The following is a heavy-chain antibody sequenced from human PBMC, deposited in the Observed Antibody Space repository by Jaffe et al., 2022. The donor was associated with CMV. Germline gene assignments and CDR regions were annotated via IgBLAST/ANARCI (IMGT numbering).Heavy chain of an antibody. CDR1: GFTFGDYA. CDR3: TRDAPRDFWSGYTTYYYYGMDV. D-gene: IGHD3-3*01. CDR2: IRSKAYGGTT. Sequence: EVQLVESGGGLVKPGRSLRLSCTASGFTFGDYAMSWFRQAPGKGLEWVGFIRSKAYGGTTEYAASVKGRFTISRDDSKSIAYLQMNSLKTEDTAVYYCTRDAPRDFWSGYTTYYYYGMDVWGQGTTVTVSS. V-gene: IGHV3-49*05. J-gene: IGHJ6*02.